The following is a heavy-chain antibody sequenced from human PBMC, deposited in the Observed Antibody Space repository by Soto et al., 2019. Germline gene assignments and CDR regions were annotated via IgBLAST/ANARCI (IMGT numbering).Heavy chain of an antibody. D-gene: IGHD4-17*01. V-gene: IGHV4-61*01. Sequence: SETLSLTCTVSGGSVSSGSYYWSWIRQPPGKGLEWIGYIYYSGSTNYNPSLKSRVTISVDTSKNQFSLKLSSVTAADTAVYYCARDLYYGDYSNWFDPWGQGTLVTVSS. J-gene: IGHJ5*02. CDR1: GGSVSSGSYY. CDR3: ARDLYYGDYSNWFDP. CDR2: IYYSGST.